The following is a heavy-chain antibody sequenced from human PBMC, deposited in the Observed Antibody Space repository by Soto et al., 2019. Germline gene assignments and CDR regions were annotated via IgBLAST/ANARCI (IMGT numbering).Heavy chain of an antibody. Sequence: QVQLQESGPGLVKPSGTLSLTCAVSGGSISSSNWWSWVRQPPGKGLEWIGEIYHSGSTNYNPSLKSRVTIAVDKSKNQFSLKLSSVTAADTAXXXXVRVVGGYYYGMDVWGQGTTVTVSS. J-gene: IGHJ6*02. CDR3: VRVVGGYYYGMDV. D-gene: IGHD3-22*01. V-gene: IGHV4-4*02. CDR2: IYHSGST. CDR1: GGSISSSNW.